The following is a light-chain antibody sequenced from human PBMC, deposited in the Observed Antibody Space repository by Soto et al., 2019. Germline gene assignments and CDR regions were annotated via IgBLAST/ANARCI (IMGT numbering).Light chain of an antibody. J-gene: IGLJ2*01. CDR3: TSYAGSYTFV. V-gene: IGLV2-8*01. CDR1: SSDVGAHYS. Sequence: QSALTQPPSASGSPGQSVTISCTGTSSDVGAHYSVSWYQQHPGKAPKLIIYEVTKRPSGVPDRFSGSKSGNTASLTVSGLQAEDEADYYCTSYAGSYTFVFGGGTKVTVL. CDR2: EVT.